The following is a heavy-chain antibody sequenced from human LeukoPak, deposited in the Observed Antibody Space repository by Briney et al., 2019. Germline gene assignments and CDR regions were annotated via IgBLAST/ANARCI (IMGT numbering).Heavy chain of an antibody. V-gene: IGHV4-38-2*02. CDR3: ARCYYGFWSGTTYYFDY. CDR1: GYSISSGYY. CDR2: IYHSGST. D-gene: IGHD3-3*01. Sequence: SETLSLTCTVSGYSISSGYYWDWIRQPPGKGLEWIGSIYHSGSTYYNPSLKSRVTISVDTSKNQFSLKLSSVTAADTAVYYCARCYYGFWSGTTYYFDYWGQGTLVTVSS. J-gene: IGHJ4*02.